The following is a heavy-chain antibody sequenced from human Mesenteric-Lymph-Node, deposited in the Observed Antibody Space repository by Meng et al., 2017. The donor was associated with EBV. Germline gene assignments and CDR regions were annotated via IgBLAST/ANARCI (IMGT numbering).Heavy chain of an antibody. CDR1: GGSITSFSYF. CDR3: ARDSGSYRVDS. V-gene: IGHV4-39*07. J-gene: IGHJ4*02. D-gene: IGHD1-26*01. CDR2: FSYSGTT. Sequence: HLLLQESGPGLVNPSEALYLLCTVSGGSITSFSYFWNWIRQPPGKGWEWIATFSYSGTTCYNPSLQSRVTISKDTSKNQFSLNLNSVTAADTAVYYCARDSGSYRVDSWGQGTLVTVSS.